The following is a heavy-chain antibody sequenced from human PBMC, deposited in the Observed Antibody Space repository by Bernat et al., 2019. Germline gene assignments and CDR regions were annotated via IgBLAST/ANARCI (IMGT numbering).Heavy chain of an antibody. J-gene: IGHJ3*02. D-gene: IGHD6-13*01. CDR2: ISWNSVTI. Sequence: EVQLVESGGGLVQPGRSLRLSCAASGFTFDDYAMYWVRQVPGKGLEWVSGISWNSVTITYADSVNGRFTISRDNAKNSLYLQMNSLRAEDTAFYYCSKAVAEAVSDAFDIWGQGTMVTVSS. CDR1: GFTFDDYA. V-gene: IGHV3-9*01. CDR3: SKAVAEAVSDAFDI.